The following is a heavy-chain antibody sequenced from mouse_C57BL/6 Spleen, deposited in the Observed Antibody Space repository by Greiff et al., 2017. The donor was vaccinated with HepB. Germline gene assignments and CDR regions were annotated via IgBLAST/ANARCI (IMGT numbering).Heavy chain of an antibody. D-gene: IGHD2-3*01. CDR2: ISSGSSTI. J-gene: IGHJ4*01. Sequence: EVQVVESGGGLVKPGGSLKLSCAASGFTFSDYGMHWVRQAPEKGLEWVAYISSGSSTIYYADTVKGRFTISRDNDKNKLFLQITSLRSEDTAMYYCARPLLQAMDYWGQGTSVTVSS. CDR3: ARPLLQAMDY. V-gene: IGHV5-17*01. CDR1: GFTFSDYG.